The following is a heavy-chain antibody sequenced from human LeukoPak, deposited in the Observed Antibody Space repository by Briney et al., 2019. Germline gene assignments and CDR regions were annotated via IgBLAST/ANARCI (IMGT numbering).Heavy chain of an antibody. CDR1: GGTFSSYA. CDR3: ARSYCTNGVCHIHDYWFDP. J-gene: IGHJ5*02. D-gene: IGHD2-8*01. Sequence: SVKVSCKASGGTFSSYAISWVRQAPGQGLEWMGGIIPIFGTANYAQKFQGRVTITADESTSTAYMELSSLRSEDTAVYYCARSYCTNGVCHIHDYWFDPWGQGTLVTVSS. CDR2: IIPIFGTA. V-gene: IGHV1-69*13.